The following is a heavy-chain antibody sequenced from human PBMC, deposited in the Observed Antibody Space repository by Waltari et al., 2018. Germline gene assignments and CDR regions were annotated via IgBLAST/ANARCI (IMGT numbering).Heavy chain of an antibody. CDR3: ARDGVLGVAHNWFDP. CDR2: ISSISSYI. Sequence: EVQLVESGGGLVQPGGSLRLSCAASGFTFSSYSMNWVRQAPGKGLEWVSSISSISSYIYYADSVKGRFTISRDNAKNSLYLQMNSLRAEDTAVYYCARDGVLGVAHNWFDPWGQGTLVTVSS. V-gene: IGHV3-21*01. D-gene: IGHD3-3*01. CDR1: GFTFSSYS. J-gene: IGHJ5*02.